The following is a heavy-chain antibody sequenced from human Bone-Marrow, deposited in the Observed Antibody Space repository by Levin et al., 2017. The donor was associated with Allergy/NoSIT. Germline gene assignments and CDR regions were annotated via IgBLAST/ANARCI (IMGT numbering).Heavy chain of an antibody. D-gene: IGHD6-19*01. Sequence: SLKISCAASGFTFDDYAMHWVRQGPGKGLEWVSGISWDGAGVGYMDSVKGRFTISRDNAKNFVYLEMNSLRPDDTAFYYCAKARGIAVAGTEFGIDYWAREPWSPSPQ. CDR1: GFTFDDYA. CDR2: ISWDGAGV. CDR3: AKARGIAVAGTEFGIDY. J-gene: IGHJ4*02. V-gene: IGHV3-9*01.